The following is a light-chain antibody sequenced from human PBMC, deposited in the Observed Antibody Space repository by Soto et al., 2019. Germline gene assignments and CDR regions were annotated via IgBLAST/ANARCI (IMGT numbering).Light chain of an antibody. V-gene: IGLV2-8*01. J-gene: IGLJ3*02. CDR3: SSYAGSNYGV. CDR2: EVS. CDR1: SSDVGGYNY. Sequence: QSVLTQPPSASGSPGQSVTISCTGTSSDVGGYNYVSWYQQHPGKAPKLMIYEVSKRPSGVPDRFSGSKSGNTASLTVSGLQAEDEADYYCSSYAGSNYGVFGGGTKLTVL.